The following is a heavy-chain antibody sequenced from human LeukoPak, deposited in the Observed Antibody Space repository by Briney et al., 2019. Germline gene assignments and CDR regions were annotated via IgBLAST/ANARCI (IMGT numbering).Heavy chain of an antibody. Sequence: ASVKVSCKASGYTFTGYYIHWVRQAPGQGLECVGWINPNSGGTNYAQKFQGRVTMTRDTSISTAYMELSRLRSDDTAVYYCARGRLIVVPIAAFDYWGQGTLVTVSS. CDR2: INPNSGGT. D-gene: IGHD2-2*01. J-gene: IGHJ4*02. CDR3: ARGRLIVVPIAAFDY. V-gene: IGHV1-2*02. CDR1: GYTFTGYY.